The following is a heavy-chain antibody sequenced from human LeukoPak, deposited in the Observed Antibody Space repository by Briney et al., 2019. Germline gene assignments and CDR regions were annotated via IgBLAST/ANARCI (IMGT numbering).Heavy chain of an antibody. CDR3: ARMGPYYYDSSGYYSHYYYYGMDV. CDR1: GFTFSSYA. CDR2: ISYDGSNK. J-gene: IGHJ6*02. V-gene: IGHV3-30-3*01. Sequence: PGRSLRLSCAASGFTFSSYAMHWVRQAPGKGLEWVAVISYDGSNKYYADSVKGRFTISRDNSKNTLYLQMNSLRAEDTAVYYCARMGPYYYDSSGYYSHYYYYGMDVWGQGTTVTVSS. D-gene: IGHD3-22*01.